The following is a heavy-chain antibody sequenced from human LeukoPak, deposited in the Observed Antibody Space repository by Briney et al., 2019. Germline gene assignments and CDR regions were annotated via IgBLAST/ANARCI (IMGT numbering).Heavy chain of an antibody. CDR1: GFTFSSYA. D-gene: IGHD3-10*01. CDR3: ARVPLLWFGELLPPHY. J-gene: IGHJ4*02. CDR2: ISGSGGST. V-gene: IGHV3-23*01. Sequence: GGSLRLSCAASGFTFSSYAMSWVRQAPGKGLEWVSAISGSGGSTYYADSVKGRFTISRDNSKNTLYLQMNSLRAEDTAVYYCARVPLLWFGELLPPHYWGQGTLVTVSS.